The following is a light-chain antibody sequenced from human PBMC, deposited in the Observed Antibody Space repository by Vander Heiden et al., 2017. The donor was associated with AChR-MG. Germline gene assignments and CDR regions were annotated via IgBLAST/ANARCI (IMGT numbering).Light chain of an antibody. CDR2: EVY. CDR3: CSSVGSSTVV. V-gene: IGLV2-23*02. J-gene: IGLJ2*01. CDR1: SSDIGNYNL. Sequence: QSALTQPASVSGSPGQSITISCTGSSSDIGNYNLVSWYQQHPGKAPKLMIYEVYKRPSGVSNRFSGSKSGNTASLTISGLQTEDEADYYCCSSVGSSTVVFGGGTKLTVL.